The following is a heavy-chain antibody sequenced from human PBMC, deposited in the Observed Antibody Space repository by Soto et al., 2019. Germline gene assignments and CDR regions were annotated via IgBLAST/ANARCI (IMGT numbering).Heavy chain of an antibody. CDR3: ARAYCSSTSCYSGDAFDI. V-gene: IGHV5-51*01. CDR1: GYRFTSYS. D-gene: IGHD2-2*01. J-gene: IGHJ3*02. CDR2: IYPGDSDT. Sequence: PGESLKISGKGSGYRFTSYSIGWVRQIPGKGLEWMGIIYPGDSDTRYSPSFQGQVTISADKSISTAYLQWSSLKASDTAMYYCARAYCSSTSCYSGDAFDIWGQGTMVTVSS.